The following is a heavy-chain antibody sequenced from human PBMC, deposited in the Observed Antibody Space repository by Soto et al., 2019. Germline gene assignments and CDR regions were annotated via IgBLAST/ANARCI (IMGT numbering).Heavy chain of an antibody. J-gene: IGHJ3*02. CDR2: IKQDGSEK. Sequence: GGSLRLSCAASGFTFSSYWMSWVRQAPGKGLEWVANIKQDGSEKYYVDYVKGRFTNSRDNAKNSLYLQMNSLRAEDTAVYYCARVNWGSQSAFDIWGQGTMVTVSS. V-gene: IGHV3-7*03. CDR1: GFTFSSYW. CDR3: ARVNWGSQSAFDI. D-gene: IGHD7-27*01.